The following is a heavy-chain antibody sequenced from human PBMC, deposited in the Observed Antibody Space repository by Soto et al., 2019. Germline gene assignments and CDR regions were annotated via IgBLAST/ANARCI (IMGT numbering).Heavy chain of an antibody. CDR3: GYGWLH. CDR2: IKPDGGEK. J-gene: IGHJ4*02. D-gene: IGHD6-19*01. CDR1: GITFSDYW. V-gene: IGHV3-7*01. Sequence: EVQLVESGGGLVQPGGSLRLSCAFSGITFSDYWMSWVRQAPGKGLEWVANIKPDGGEKDYVDSVKGRFTISRDNAKTSLYLQMNSLRAEDTAVYYCGYGWLHWGQGALGTVSS.